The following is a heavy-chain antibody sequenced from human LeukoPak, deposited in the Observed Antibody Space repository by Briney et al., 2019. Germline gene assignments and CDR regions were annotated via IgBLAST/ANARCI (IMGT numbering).Heavy chain of an antibody. CDR3: ARDRQEYYDFWSGPGY. J-gene: IGHJ4*02. Sequence: GGSLRLSCAASGFTFSSYWMHWVRQAPGKGLVWVSRINSDGSSTSYADSVKGRFTISRDNAKNTLYLQMNSQRAEDTAVYYCARDRQEYYDFWSGPGYWGQGTLVTVSS. D-gene: IGHD3-3*01. CDR1: GFTFSSYW. V-gene: IGHV3-74*01. CDR2: INSDGSST.